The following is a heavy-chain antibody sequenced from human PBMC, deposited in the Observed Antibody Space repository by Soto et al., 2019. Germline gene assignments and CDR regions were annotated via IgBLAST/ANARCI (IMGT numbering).Heavy chain of an antibody. V-gene: IGHV1-69*19. Sequence: QLQLAQSGADVKKAGSSVKVSCKASGGTLSNSAFSWVRQAPGQGLVWMGGIIPVFGIVNYAQKFQDRVTITADESTSTSDMELRSLRSEDTAVYCCATGRIVVVGSRSYYGIDVCGQCTTVSV. CDR2: IIPVFGIV. D-gene: IGHD3-22*01. CDR1: GGTLSNSA. CDR3: ATGRIVVVGSRSYYGIDV. J-gene: IGHJ6*02.